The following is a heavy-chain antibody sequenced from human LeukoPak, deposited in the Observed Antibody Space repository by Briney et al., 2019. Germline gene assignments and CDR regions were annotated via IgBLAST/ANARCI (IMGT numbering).Heavy chain of an antibody. Sequence: ASVKVSCKASGYTFTSYGISWVRQAPGQGLEWMGWISAYNGSTNYAQKLQGRVTMATDTSTSTAYMELRSLRADDTAVYYCARDPGYSSGWYGYGMDVWGQGTTVTVSS. J-gene: IGHJ6*02. CDR1: GYTFTSYG. D-gene: IGHD6-19*01. CDR2: ISAYNGST. CDR3: ARDPGYSSGWYGYGMDV. V-gene: IGHV1-18*01.